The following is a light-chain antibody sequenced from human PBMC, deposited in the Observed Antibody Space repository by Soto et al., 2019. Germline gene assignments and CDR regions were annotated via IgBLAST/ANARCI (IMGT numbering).Light chain of an antibody. J-gene: IGKJ4*01. CDR3: QQYGITLP. V-gene: IGKV3-20*01. CDR1: QSLSNNF. Sequence: EIVLTQSPGTLSLSPGERATLSCRASQSLSNNFLAWYQQKPGQAPRLLIYGASSRVTGIPDRFSGSGSGTDFTLTISRLEPEDFAVYYCQQYGITLPFGGGTRVEIK. CDR2: GAS.